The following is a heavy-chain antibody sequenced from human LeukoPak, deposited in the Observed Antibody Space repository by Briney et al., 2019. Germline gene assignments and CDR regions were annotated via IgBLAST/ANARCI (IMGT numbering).Heavy chain of an antibody. CDR3: ARGDYYDGGGRNWFDV. Sequence: SETLSLTWTVAGDSMSMHYWNFIRQPAGKGLEWIWLIDISGATSYSASLEDRVSMSVDSSRNQFSLRLTSVTAADTAIYFCARGDYYDGGGRNWFDVWGQGTLVTVSS. V-gene: IGHV4-4*07. D-gene: IGHD3-16*01. J-gene: IGHJ5*02. CDR2: IDISGAT. CDR1: GDSMSMHY.